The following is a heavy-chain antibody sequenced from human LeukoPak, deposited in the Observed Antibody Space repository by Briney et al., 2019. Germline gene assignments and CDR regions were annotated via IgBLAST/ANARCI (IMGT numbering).Heavy chain of an antibody. V-gene: IGHV4-30-2*01. J-gene: IGHJ3*02. Sequence: NSSQTLSLTCVVSGGSISSGAYSWSWIRQPPGQGLEWIGYISHSGSTYYNPSLKSRVTISVDRSKNQFSLKLSSVTAADTAVYYCARFPRIAGTTSDAFDIWGQGTLVTVSS. CDR1: GGSISSGAYS. CDR2: ISHSGST. D-gene: IGHD1-7*01. CDR3: ARFPRIAGTTSDAFDI.